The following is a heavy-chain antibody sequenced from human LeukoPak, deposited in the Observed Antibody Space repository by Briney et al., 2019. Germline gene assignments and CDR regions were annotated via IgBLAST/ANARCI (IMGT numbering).Heavy chain of an antibody. D-gene: IGHD3-10*01. V-gene: IGHV3-21*04. CDR3: ARGGVDYYGSGTYYLMYYFDY. J-gene: IGHJ4*02. CDR1: GFTFSSYS. CDR2: ISSSNSYI. Sequence: GGSLRLSCAASGFTFSSYSMNWVRQAPGKGLEWVSSISSSNSYIYNADSVKGRFTISRDDPHNTLYLQMNSLRAEDTAVYFCARGGVDYYGSGTYYLMYYFDYWGQGALVTVSS.